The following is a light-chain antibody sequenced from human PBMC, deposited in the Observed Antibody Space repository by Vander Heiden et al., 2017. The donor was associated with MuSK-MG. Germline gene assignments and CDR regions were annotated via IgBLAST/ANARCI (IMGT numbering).Light chain of an antibody. J-gene: IGKJ4*01. CDR3: QQLNSDPQALT. Sequence: DIQLTQSPSFLSASVGDRVTITCRASQGISSYLAWYQQKPGKAPKLLIYAASTLQSGVPSRFSGSGSGTEFTRTISSLQPEDFATYYCQQLNSDPQALTFGGGTKVEIK. CDR2: AAS. V-gene: IGKV1-9*01. CDR1: QGISSY.